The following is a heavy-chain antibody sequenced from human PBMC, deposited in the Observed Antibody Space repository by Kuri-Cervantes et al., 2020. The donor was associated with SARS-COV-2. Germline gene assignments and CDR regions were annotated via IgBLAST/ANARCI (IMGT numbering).Heavy chain of an antibody. CDR1: GGTFSSYA. J-gene: IGHJ4*02. CDR3: ARLSLYYDFWSGYLH. CDR2: ISVYNGNT. V-gene: IGHV1-18*01. Sequence: ASVKVSCKASGGTFSSYAISWVRQAPGQGLEWMGWISVYNGNTNYAQKLQGRVIMTTDTSTSTAYMELRSLRSGDTAVYYCARLSLYYDFWSGYLHWGQGTLVTVSS. D-gene: IGHD3-3*01.